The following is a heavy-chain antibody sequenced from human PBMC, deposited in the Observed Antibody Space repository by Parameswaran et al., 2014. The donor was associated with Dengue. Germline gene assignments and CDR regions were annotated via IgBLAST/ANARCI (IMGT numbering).Heavy chain of an antibody. D-gene: IGHD2-21*02. V-gene: IGHV2-5*01. J-gene: IGHJ6*03. Sequence: VRQAPGKALEWLALIYWNDDKRYSPSLTSRLTITKDTSKNQVVLTMTNMDPVDTATYYCAHSMTADHFYYYMDVWGKGTTVTVSS. CDR2: IYWNDDK. CDR3: AHSMTADHFYYYMDV.